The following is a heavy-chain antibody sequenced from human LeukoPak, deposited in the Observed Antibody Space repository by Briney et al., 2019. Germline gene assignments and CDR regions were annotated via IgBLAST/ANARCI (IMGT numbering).Heavy chain of an antibody. Sequence: ASVKVSCKASGYTFTSYGMSWVRQAPGQGLEWKGWISTYNGDTDYAQKFQGRVTMTTDTSTSTAYMELRSLRSDDTAVYYCARDLGGRIAVAGIPRYWGQGTLVTVSS. CDR3: ARDLGGRIAVAGIPRY. J-gene: IGHJ4*02. V-gene: IGHV1-18*01. CDR1: GYTFTSYG. D-gene: IGHD6-19*01. CDR2: ISTYNGDT.